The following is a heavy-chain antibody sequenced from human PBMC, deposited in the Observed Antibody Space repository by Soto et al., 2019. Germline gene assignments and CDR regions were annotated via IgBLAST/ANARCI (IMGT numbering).Heavy chain of an antibody. CDR3: ARLIGNSWLDS. D-gene: IGHD2-8*01. J-gene: IGHJ5*01. CDR2: TYYRSKWFN. CDR1: ADRFSHNSAT. Sequence: QTDTLTCAISADRFSHNSATSYCITQSPSGGLKWLGRTYYRSKWFNDYAVSVKGRISINPDTSNNQFSLQLNSVTPDDTAVYYCARLIGNSWLDSWGKGTMVTVAA. V-gene: IGHV6-1*01.